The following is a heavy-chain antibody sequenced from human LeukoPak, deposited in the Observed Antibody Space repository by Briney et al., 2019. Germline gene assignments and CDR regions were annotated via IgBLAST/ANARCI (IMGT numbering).Heavy chain of an antibody. CDR2: IIPIFGTA. CDR1: GGTFSSYA. D-gene: IGHD2-21*02. J-gene: IGHJ4*02. V-gene: IGHV1-69*01. CDR3: ATRLILAYCGGGCYYFDY. Sequence: GSSVKVSCKASGGTFSSYAISWVRQAPGQGLEWMGGIIPIFGTANYAQKFQGRVTITADESTSTAYMELSSLRSEDTAVYYCATRLILAYCGGGCYYFDYWGQGTLVTVSS.